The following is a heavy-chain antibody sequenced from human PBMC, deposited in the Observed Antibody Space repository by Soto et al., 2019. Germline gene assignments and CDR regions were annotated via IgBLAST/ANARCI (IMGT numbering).Heavy chain of an antibody. J-gene: IGHJ4*02. CDR2: ISGSGGST. CDR3: ATPGKLSSGYNPYDY. V-gene: IGHV3-23*01. Sequence: GGSLRLSCAASGITFSGYAMSWVRRAPGKGLEWVSAISGSGGSTYYADSVKGRFTISRDNSKDTLYLQMSSLRAEDTAVYYCATPGKLSSGYNPYDYWGQGTLVTVSS. CDR1: GITFSGYA. D-gene: IGHD3-22*01.